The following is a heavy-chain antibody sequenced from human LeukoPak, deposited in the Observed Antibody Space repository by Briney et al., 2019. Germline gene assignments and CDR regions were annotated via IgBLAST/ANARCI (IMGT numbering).Heavy chain of an antibody. CDR1: GFTFSSYG. Sequence: SGGSLRLSCAASGFTFSSYGMHWVRQAPGKGLEWVAFIRYDGSNKYYADSVKGRFTISRDNSKNTLYLQMNSLRAEDTAVYYCARPASDPSTGLFYYYMDVWGKGTTVTVSS. CDR3: ARPASDPSTGLFYYYMDV. V-gene: IGHV3-30*02. D-gene: IGHD4-17*01. J-gene: IGHJ6*03. CDR2: IRYDGSNK.